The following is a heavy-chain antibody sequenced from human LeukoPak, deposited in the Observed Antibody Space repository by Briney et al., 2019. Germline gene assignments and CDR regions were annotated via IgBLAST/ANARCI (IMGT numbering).Heavy chain of an antibody. CDR3: ARVRQINYYYYYYMDV. Sequence: LRLSCAASGFTFSDYYMSWIRQPPGKGLEWIGEINHSGSTNYNPSLKSRVTISVDTSKNQFSLKLSSVTAADTAVYYCARVRQINYYYYYYMDVWGKGTTVTVSS. CDR1: GFTFSDYY. D-gene: IGHD3-10*01. J-gene: IGHJ6*03. CDR2: INHSGST. V-gene: IGHV4-34*01.